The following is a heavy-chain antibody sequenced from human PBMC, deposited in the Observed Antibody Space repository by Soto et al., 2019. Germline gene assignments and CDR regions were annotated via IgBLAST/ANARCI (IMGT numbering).Heavy chain of an antibody. J-gene: IGHJ6*02. V-gene: IGHV3-30*04. Sequence: GGSLRLSCAASGFTLRSYAMHWVRQAPGKGLEWVAVISYGGSNQYYADSVKGRFTLTRDNSKKTVDLQMNSLRADDTAVYYCARSASYYGIDVWGQGTTVTVSS. CDR2: ISYGGSNQ. CDR1: GFTLRSYA. CDR3: ARSASYYGIDV.